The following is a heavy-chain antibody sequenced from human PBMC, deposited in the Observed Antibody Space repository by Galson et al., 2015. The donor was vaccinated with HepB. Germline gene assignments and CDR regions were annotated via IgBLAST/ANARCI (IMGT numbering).Heavy chain of an antibody. V-gene: IGHV3-30-3*01. Sequence: SLRLSCAASGFTFSSYAMHWVRQAPGKGLEWVAVISYDGSNKYYADSVKGRFTISRDNSKNTLYLQMNSLRAEDTAVYYYARGSGYSSSWYWFDPWGQGTLVTVSS. D-gene: IGHD6-13*01. CDR1: GFTFSSYA. CDR2: ISYDGSNK. J-gene: IGHJ5*02. CDR3: ARGSGYSSSWYWFDP.